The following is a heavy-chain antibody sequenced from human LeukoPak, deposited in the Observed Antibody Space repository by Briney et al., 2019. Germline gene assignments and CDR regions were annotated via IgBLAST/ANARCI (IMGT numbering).Heavy chain of an antibody. D-gene: IGHD2-21*01. CDR3: ARGIWSARTVDYYLDS. J-gene: IGHJ4*02. CDR2: INAGNGHT. V-gene: IGHV1-3*01. Sequence: GAPVKLSCKASGYTFSNYAIHWVRQAPGQRFEWVGWINAGNGHTKYSQNFQGRVTITRDSSASTVYIDLSSLTSEDTAVYYCARGIWSARTVDYYLDSWGQGTLVTVSS. CDR1: GYTFSNYA.